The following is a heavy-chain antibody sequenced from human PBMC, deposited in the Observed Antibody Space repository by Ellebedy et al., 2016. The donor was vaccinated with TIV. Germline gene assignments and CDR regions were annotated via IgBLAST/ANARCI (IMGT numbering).Heavy chain of an antibody. D-gene: IGHD4/OR15-4a*01. Sequence: SETLSLXXTVSGGSISSSSYYWGWIRQPPGKGLEWIGEINHSGSTNYNPSLKSRVTISVDTSKNQFSLKLSSVTAADTAVYYCAREVPPLRASWYFDYWGQGTLVTVSS. V-gene: IGHV4-39*07. CDR3: AREVPPLRASWYFDY. CDR2: INHSGST. CDR1: GGSISSSSYY. J-gene: IGHJ4*02.